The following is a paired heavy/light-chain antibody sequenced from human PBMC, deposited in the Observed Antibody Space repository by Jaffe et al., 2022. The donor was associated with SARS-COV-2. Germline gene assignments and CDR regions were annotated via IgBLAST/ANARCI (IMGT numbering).Light chain of an antibody. CDR1: QSVFYSANSKNY. J-gene: IGKJ2*01. V-gene: IGKV4-1*01. CDR2: WAS. Sequence: DIVVTQSPDSLAVSLGERATINCKSSQSVFYSANSKNYLAWYQQKPGQPPKLLFYWASTRESGVPDRFSGSGSGTDFTLTISSLQAEDVAIYFCHQYYTTPNTFGQGTKLEIK. CDR3: HQYYTTPNT.
Heavy chain of an antibody. J-gene: IGHJ4*02. CDR1: GDSSSTSSHY. CDR3: VRHRRGSSGYCEYFEY. CDR2: MYYSGTG. Sequence: QLQLHESGAGLVKPSETLSLTCLVTGDSSSTSSHYWGWVRQPPGKGLEWIGSMYYSGTGYYNPSLRSRLSISVDTSKNQISLKLRSVAAADTAVYYCVRHRRGSSGYCEYFEYWGQGILVTVSS. D-gene: IGHD3-22*01. V-gene: IGHV4-39*01.